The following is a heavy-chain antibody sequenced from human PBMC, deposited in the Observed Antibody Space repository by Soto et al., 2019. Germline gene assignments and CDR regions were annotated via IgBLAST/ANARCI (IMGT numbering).Heavy chain of an antibody. D-gene: IGHD3-16*02. V-gene: IGHV3-7*03. J-gene: IGHJ5*02. CDR3: AAYCYIMSCTHFNGYP. CDR2: IKQDESDK. Sequence: GGSLRLSCTVSGFRFRDYWMSWVRQAPGKGLEWVANIKQDESDKYYVDSVKGRFTISRDNAKNALYLQMNSLRVEDTAVYDCAAYCYIMSCTHFNGYPWGQGHQVTVS. CDR1: GFRFRDYW.